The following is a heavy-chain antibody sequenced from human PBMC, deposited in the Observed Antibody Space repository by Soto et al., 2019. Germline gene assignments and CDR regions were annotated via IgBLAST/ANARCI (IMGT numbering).Heavy chain of an antibody. Sequence: ASVKVSCKASGYTFTSYDINWVRQATGQGLEWMGWMNPNSGNTGYAQKFQGRVTMTRNTSISTAYMELSSLRSEDTAVYYCARRAVMVRVVIIWVHRRRNGFDPWGQGTLVTVSS. V-gene: IGHV1-8*01. J-gene: IGHJ5*02. D-gene: IGHD3-10*01. CDR2: MNPNSGNT. CDR3: ARRAVMVRVVIIWVHRRRNGFDP. CDR1: GYTFTSYD.